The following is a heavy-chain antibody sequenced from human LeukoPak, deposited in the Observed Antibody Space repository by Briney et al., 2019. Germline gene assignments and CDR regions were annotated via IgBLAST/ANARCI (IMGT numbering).Heavy chain of an antibody. V-gene: IGHV4-39*01. D-gene: IGHD1-26*01. CDR1: GGSISSSSYY. CDR3: ARGYSGSHDY. J-gene: IGHJ4*02. Sequence: SETLSLTCTVSGGSISSSSYYSGWIRQPPGKGLEWIGSIYYSGSNYYNPSLKSRVTISVDTSKNQFSLKLSSVTAADTAVYYCARGYSGSHDYGGQGTLVTVSS. CDR2: IYYSGSN.